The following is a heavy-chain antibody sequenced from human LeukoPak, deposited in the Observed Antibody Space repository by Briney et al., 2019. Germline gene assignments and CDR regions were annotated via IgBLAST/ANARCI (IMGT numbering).Heavy chain of an antibody. Sequence: PSETLSLTCGVYDGSFSGYFWIWIRQSPGKGLEWIGEVDHTGFTKYNPTLKSRVTISVDTSKKQFSLKLNYVTTADTAVYYCARRKLGGYSGSGSYYSRSYNYYGMDVWGQGTTVTVSS. V-gene: IGHV4-34*01. CDR3: ARRKLGGYSGSGSYYSRSYNYYGMDV. D-gene: IGHD3-10*01. CDR1: DGSFSGYF. J-gene: IGHJ6*02. CDR2: VDHTGFT.